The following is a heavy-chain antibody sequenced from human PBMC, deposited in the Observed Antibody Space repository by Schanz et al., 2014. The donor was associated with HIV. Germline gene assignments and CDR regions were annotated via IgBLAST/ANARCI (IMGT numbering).Heavy chain of an antibody. CDR3: AQMGAFAAFDI. CDR1: GFTFSNYA. V-gene: IGHV3-23*04. D-gene: IGHD3-16*01. Sequence: VQLVESGGGVVQPGRSLRLSCAGSGFTFSNYAMSWVRQAPGKGLEWVSSISESGGRTYYADSVNGRFTISRDNSKNTLYLQMTTLRIDDTAVYYCAQMGAFAAFDIWGHGTVVTVSS. J-gene: IGHJ3*02. CDR2: ISESGGRT.